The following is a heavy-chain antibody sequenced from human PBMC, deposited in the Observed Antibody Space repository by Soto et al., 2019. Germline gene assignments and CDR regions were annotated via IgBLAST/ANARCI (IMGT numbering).Heavy chain of an antibody. CDR1: GDILRSHG. J-gene: IGHJ3*02. CDR2: ISAYSDNP. CDR3: ARESITEIVAPGAFDI. V-gene: IGHV1-18*01. Sequence: GYSGKVSCNGSGDILRSHGLTWVRQAPGQGLEWMGKISAYSDNPNYAQNLKGRVIMTIDTSTSKAYMELRSLRFDDTAVYYCARESITEIVAPGAFDIWGQGTMVTVSS. D-gene: IGHD3-22*01.